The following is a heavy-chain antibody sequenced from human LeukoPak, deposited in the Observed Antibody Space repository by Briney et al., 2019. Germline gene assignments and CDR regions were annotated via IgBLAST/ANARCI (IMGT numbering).Heavy chain of an antibody. CDR1: GVSISSYY. D-gene: IGHD3-10*01. J-gene: IGHJ4*02. CDR3: ARVSQFDALWFGETKFDY. V-gene: IGHV4-59*01. Sequence: QPSETLSLTCTVSGVSISSYYWSWIRQPPGKGLEWVGYIYYSGSTNYNPSLKSRVTISVDTSKNQFSLKLSSVTAADTAVYYCARVSQFDALWFGETKFDYWGQGTLVSVSS. CDR2: IYYSGST.